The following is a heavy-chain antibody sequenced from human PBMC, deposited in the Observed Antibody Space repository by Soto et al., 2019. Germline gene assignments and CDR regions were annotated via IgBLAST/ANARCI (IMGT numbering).Heavy chain of an antibody. CDR3: AKDMRGSYYTILGGMDA. CDR2: ISWDGGST. J-gene: IGHJ6*02. D-gene: IGHD1-26*01. V-gene: IGHV3-43*01. CDR1: GFTFDDYT. Sequence: GGSLRLSCAASGFTFDDYTMHWVRQAPGKGLEWVSLISWDGGSTYYADSVKGRFTISRDNSKNSLYLQMNSLRTEDTALYYCAKDMRGSYYTILGGMDARGQGTTVTVSS.